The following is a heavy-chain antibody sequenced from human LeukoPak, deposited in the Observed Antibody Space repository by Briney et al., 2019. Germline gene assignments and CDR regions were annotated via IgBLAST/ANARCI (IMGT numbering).Heavy chain of an antibody. V-gene: IGHV3-21*04. CDR2: ISSSSSYI. CDR3: ASDFAAAGTIYYYYYGMDV. Sequence: GGSLRLSCAASGFTFSSYSMNWVRQAPGKGLEWVSSISSSSSYIYYADSVKGRFTISRDNSKNTLYLQMNSLRAEDTAVYYCASDFAAAGTIYYYYYGMDVWGQGTTVTVSS. CDR1: GFTFSSYS. D-gene: IGHD6-13*01. J-gene: IGHJ6*02.